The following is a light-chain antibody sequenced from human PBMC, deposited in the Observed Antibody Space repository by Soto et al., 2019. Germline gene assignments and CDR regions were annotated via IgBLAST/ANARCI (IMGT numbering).Light chain of an antibody. CDR2: DAS. J-gene: IGKJ1*01. CDR1: QSISSW. Sequence: DIQMTQSPSTLSSSFGDRVTITCRASQSISSWLAWYQQKPGKAPKLLIYDASSLESGVPSRFSGSGSGTEFTLTISSLKTDDFATYYCQHYNSYPEAFGQGTKVDIK. V-gene: IGKV1-5*01. CDR3: QHYNSYPEA.